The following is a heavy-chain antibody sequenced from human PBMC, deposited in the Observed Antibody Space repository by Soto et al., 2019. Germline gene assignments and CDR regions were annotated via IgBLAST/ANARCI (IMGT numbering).Heavy chain of an antibody. V-gene: IGHV4-4*02. D-gene: IGHD2-8*01. CDR1: GVSISSHDW. CDR3: ATRGTSGFY. CDR2: SHQSWNT. Sequence: QVQLQESGPGLVKPSGTLSLTCAVSGVSISSHDWWTGVRQPPGKGLEWIGESHQSWNTNYNSSLASRITISVDTSKNQFSLQLSSVTVADPAVYYCATRGTSGFYWGQGILVTVSS. J-gene: IGHJ4*02.